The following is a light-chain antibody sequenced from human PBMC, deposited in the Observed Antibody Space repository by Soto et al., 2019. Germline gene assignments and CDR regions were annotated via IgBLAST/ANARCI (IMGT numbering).Light chain of an antibody. Sequence: QSVLTQPRSVSASPGQSVTISCTGTSSDVGRYDYVSWYQQHPGKAPKLIVYDVTERPSGVPDRFSGSKSGNTASLTISGLQAEDEADYSCCSVAGFYSYV. V-gene: IGLV2-11*01. J-gene: IGLJ1*01. CDR3: CSVAGFYSYV. CDR2: DVT. CDR1: SSDVGRYDY.